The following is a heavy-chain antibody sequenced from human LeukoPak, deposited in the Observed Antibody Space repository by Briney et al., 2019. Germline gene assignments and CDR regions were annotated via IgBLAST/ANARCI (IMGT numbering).Heavy chain of an antibody. J-gene: IGHJ4*02. D-gene: IGHD6-13*01. V-gene: IGHV3-21*01. CDR2: ISAGNSRI. Sequence: GGSLRLSCAASGFTFSTYSMNWVRQAPGKGLEWVSSISAGNSRIYYADSVKGRFTISRDNTKNSLYLQMNSLRAEDTAVYYCARALGQQLALDYWGQGTLVTVSS. CDR3: ARALGQQLALDY. CDR1: GFTFSTYS.